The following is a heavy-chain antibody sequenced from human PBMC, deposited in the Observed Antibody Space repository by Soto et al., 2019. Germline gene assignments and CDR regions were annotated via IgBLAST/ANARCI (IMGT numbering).Heavy chain of an antibody. D-gene: IGHD6-13*01. CDR1: GFTFGDYA. J-gene: IGHJ6*02. V-gene: IGHV3-49*03. Sequence: PGGSLRLSCTASGFTFGDYAMSWFRQAPGKGLEWVGFIRSKAYGGTTEYAASVKGRFTISRDDSKSIAYLQMNSLKTEDTAVYYCTRDRYSSSWYWGDYYYGMDVWGQGTTVTVSS. CDR3: TRDRYSSSWYWGDYYYGMDV. CDR2: IRSKAYGGTT.